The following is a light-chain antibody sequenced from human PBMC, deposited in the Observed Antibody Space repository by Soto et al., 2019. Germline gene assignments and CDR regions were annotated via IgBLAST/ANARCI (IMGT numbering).Light chain of an antibody. CDR3: QQRTIWPLT. Sequence: EIVLTQSPGTLSLSPGERATLSCRSSQSVSSSYLAWYQQKPGQAPRLLIYDAANRATGIPARFSGSGSGTDFTLTIVSLEPEDSAIYYCQQRTIWPLTFGGGTKVDIK. CDR1: QSVSSSY. V-gene: IGKV3D-20*02. J-gene: IGKJ4*01. CDR2: DAA.